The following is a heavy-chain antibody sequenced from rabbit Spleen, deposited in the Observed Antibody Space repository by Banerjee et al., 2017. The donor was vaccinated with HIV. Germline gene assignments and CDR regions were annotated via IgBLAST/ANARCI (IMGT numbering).Heavy chain of an antibody. CDR1: GFDLSNYG. D-gene: IGHD4-1*01. J-gene: IGHJ3*01. V-gene: IGHV1S47*01. Sequence: QEQLVESGGGLVQPGGSLKLSCKASGFDLSNYGVSWVRQAPGKGLEWIGIIYAAKGSTDYASWVNGRFTISSDNAQSTVDLKMTSLTAADTATYFCARAIVPWLGLTRLDLWGPGTLVTVS. CDR3: ARAIVPWLGLTRLDL. CDR2: IYAAKGST.